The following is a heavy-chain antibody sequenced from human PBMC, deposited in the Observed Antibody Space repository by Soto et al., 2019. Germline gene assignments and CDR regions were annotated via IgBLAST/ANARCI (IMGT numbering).Heavy chain of an antibody. J-gene: IGHJ6*02. V-gene: IGHV3-15*01. D-gene: IGHD2-2*01. CDR2: IKSKTDGGTT. CDR1: GFTCSNAW. Sequence: GGSLRLSCAASGFTCSNAWMSWVRQAPGKGLEWVGRIKSKTDGGTTDYAAPVKGRFTISRDDSKNTLYLQMNSLKTEDTAVYYCTTPWDIVVVPAATRLGYGMDVWGQGTTVTVSS. CDR3: TTPWDIVVVPAATRLGYGMDV.